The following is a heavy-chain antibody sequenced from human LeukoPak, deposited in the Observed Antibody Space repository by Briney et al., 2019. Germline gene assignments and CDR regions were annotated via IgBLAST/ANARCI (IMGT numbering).Heavy chain of an antibody. Sequence: PSETLSLTCAVYGGSFSGYYWSWIRQPPGKGLEWIGEINHSGSTNYSPSLKSRVTIYVDTSKNQFSLKLSSVTAADTAVYYCARGRRDGYNLEYFDKWGQGTLVTVSS. CDR3: ARGRRDGYNLEYFDK. D-gene: IGHD5-24*01. J-gene: IGHJ4*02. CDR2: INHSGST. CDR1: GGSFSGYY. V-gene: IGHV4-34*01.